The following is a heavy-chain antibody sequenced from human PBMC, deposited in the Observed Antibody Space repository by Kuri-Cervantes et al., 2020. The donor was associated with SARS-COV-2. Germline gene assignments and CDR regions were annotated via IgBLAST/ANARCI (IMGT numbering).Heavy chain of an antibody. CDR2: IKSKTDGGTT. Sequence: GGSLRLSCAASGFTFGDYAMSWVRQAPGKGLEWVGRIKSKTDGGTTDYAAPVKGRFTISRDNSKNTLYLQMNSLRAEDTAVYYCAKLEISGGYSYGARDYWGQGTLVTVSS. V-gene: IGHV3-15*01. CDR3: AKLEISGGYSYGARDY. CDR1: GFTFGDYA. D-gene: IGHD5-18*01. J-gene: IGHJ4*02.